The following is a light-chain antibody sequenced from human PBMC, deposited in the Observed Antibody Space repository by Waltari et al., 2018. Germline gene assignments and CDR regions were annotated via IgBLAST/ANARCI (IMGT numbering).Light chain of an antibody. Sequence: QSALTQPRSVSGSPGQSVTISCTGTSSDVGGYNYVSWYQQHPDKAPKLIIYDINKRPSGLPDRFSGSKSGNTASLTISGLQAEDEADYYCCSYVGSNIYWVFGGGTKLTVL. CDR1: SSDVGGYNY. J-gene: IGLJ3*02. CDR2: DIN. V-gene: IGLV2-11*01. CDR3: CSYVGSNIYWV.